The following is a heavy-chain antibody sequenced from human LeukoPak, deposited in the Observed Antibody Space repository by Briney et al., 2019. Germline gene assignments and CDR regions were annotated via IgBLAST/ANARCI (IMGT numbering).Heavy chain of an antibody. CDR3: ARDKALTTSYGMDV. J-gene: IGHJ6*02. V-gene: IGHV1-3*04. CDR1: GYIFTGYY. Sequence: ASVKVSCKASGYIFTGYYIHWVRQAPGQGLEWMGWINTDNGNRKYAQKFQGRVTITSDTSANTVNMELTSLRSEDTAVYFCARDKALTTSYGMDVWGQGTTVTVSS. CDR2: INTDNGNR. D-gene: IGHD2/OR15-2a*01.